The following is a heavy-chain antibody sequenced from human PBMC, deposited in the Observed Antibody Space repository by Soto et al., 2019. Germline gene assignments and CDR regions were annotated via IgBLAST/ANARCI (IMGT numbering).Heavy chain of an antibody. Sequence: GSLRLSCAVSGFSFSTYAMHWVRQAPGKGLEWLAIIWFDGVKEYYAESVRGRFTISIDNSKNTVFLQMDTVGAEDSALYYCTRSTFDVWGQGTTVTVSS. V-gene: IGHV3-33*08. CDR1: GFSFSTYA. CDR3: TRSTFDV. CDR2: IWFDGVKE. J-gene: IGHJ6*02.